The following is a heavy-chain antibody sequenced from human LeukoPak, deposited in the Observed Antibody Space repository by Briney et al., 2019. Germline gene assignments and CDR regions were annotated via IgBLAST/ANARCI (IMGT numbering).Heavy chain of an antibody. Sequence: RGSLRLSCAASGFTFSSYGMHWVRQAPGKGLEWVAFMRYDGSNRNYADSVKGRFTISRDNSKNTLYLQINSLRAEDTAVYYCAKGVKVPLLRYFSYYMDVWGKGTTVTISS. D-gene: IGHD3-9*01. CDR3: AKGVKVPLLRYFSYYMDV. CDR2: MRYDGSNR. J-gene: IGHJ6*03. V-gene: IGHV3-30*02. CDR1: GFTFSSYG.